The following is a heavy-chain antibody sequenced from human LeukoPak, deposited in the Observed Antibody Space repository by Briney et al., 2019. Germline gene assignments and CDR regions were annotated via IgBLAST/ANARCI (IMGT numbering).Heavy chain of an antibody. CDR3: ARDRGSWYGFFDY. D-gene: IGHD6-13*01. Sequence: PGGSLRLSCAASGFTFSSYSMNWVRQAPGKGLEWVAVISYDGSNKYYADSVKGRFTISRDNSKNTLYLQMNSLRAEDTAVYYCARDRGSWYGFFDYWGQGTLVTVSS. V-gene: IGHV3-30*03. CDR2: ISYDGSNK. J-gene: IGHJ4*02. CDR1: GFTFSSYS.